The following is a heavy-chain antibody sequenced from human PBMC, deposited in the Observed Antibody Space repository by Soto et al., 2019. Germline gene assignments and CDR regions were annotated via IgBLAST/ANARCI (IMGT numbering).Heavy chain of an antibody. CDR1: GFTFSSYA. CDR3: ADGGEWSFNFEY. D-gene: IGHD3-3*01. V-gene: IGHV3-23*01. CDR2: ISASGGNT. Sequence: GWSLRLSCASSGFTFSSYAMSWVRQAPGKGLEWVSGISASGGNTYYADSVKGRFTISRDNSKNTLYLQMNNLRVEDKALYYCADGGEWSFNFEYWGQGTLVTVSS. J-gene: IGHJ4*02.